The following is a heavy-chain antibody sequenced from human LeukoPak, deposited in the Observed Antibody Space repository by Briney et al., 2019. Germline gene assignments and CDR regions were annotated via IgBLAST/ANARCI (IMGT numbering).Heavy chain of an antibody. D-gene: IGHD3-16*01. CDR3: ATERAGERPRPLLSYYYMDV. CDR1: GFTFNTYD. Sequence: GGTLRLSCAASGFTFNTYDMSWVRQSPVKGLEWVANIKQDGSEKHYVDSVKGRFTISRDNAKNSLYLQMNSLRAEDTAVYYCATERAGERPRPLLSYYYMDVWGKGTTVTISS. J-gene: IGHJ6*03. V-gene: IGHV3-7*01. CDR2: IKQDGSEK.